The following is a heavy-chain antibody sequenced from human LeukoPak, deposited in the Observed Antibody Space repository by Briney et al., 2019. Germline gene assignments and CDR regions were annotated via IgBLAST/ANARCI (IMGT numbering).Heavy chain of an antibody. CDR3: VTSGGLPSNTLSV. Sequence: ASVKVSCKGSGYNFTVYYMHWVRQGPRQGLEWMGWIDPNNGETVYAQEFQGRVTMTRDTSIATAYMELTSLTFDDSAVYYCVTSGGLPSNTLSVWGQGTKVTVSS. CDR2: IDPNNGET. CDR1: GYNFTVYY. V-gene: IGHV1-2*02. J-gene: IGHJ3*01. D-gene: IGHD2-15*01.